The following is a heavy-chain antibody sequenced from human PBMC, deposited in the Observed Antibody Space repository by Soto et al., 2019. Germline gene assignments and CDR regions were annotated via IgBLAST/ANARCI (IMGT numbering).Heavy chain of an antibody. CDR3: ARCITIFGVVMTEYFDY. J-gene: IGHJ4*01. D-gene: IGHD3-3*01. CDR1: GGSISSGGYY. CDR2: IYYSGST. Sequence: PSETLSLTCTVSGGSISSGGYYWSWIRQHPGKGLEWIGYIYYSGSTYYNPSLKSRVTISVDTSKNQFSLKLSSVTAADTAVYYCARCITIFGVVMTEYFDYWGHGTLVTVSS. V-gene: IGHV4-31*03.